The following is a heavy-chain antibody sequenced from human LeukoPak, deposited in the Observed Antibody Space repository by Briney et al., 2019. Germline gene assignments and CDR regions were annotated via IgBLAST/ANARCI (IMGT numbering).Heavy chain of an antibody. D-gene: IGHD6-6*01. V-gene: IGHV3-30*02. CDR1: GFTFSSNG. J-gene: IGHJ4*02. CDR3: ARDWGTSSLYLVN. CDR2: IQNDGNNK. Sequence: GGSLRLSCAASGFTFSSNGMHWVRQAPGKGLECVAFIQNDGNNKKYADSVKGRFTISRDNSRNTLFLQMNSLRAEDTAVYYCARDWGTSSLYLVNWGQGTLVTVSS.